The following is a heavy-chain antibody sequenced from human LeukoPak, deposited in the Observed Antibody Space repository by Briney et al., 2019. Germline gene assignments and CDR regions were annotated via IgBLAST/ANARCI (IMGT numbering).Heavy chain of an antibody. D-gene: IGHD2-2*01. V-gene: IGHV1-69*04. J-gene: IGHJ3*02. CDR3: ARRYCSSTICYPGAFDI. CDR2: IIPILAIA. CDR1: GGTFSSYA. Sequence: SVKVSCKASGGTFSSYAISWVRQAPGQGLEWMGRIIPILAIANYAQKFQGRVTITADKSTSTAYMELSSLRSEDSAVYYCARRYCSSTICYPGAFDIWGQGTMVTVSS.